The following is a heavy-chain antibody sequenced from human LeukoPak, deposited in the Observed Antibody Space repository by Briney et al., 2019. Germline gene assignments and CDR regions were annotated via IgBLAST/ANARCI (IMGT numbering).Heavy chain of an antibody. D-gene: IGHD1-1*01. Sequence: SETLSLTCTVSGGSISSYYWSWIRQPPGKGLEWIGYTYYSGSTNYNPSLKSRVTISVDTSKNQFSLKLSSVTAADTAVYYCARRDRLEPLDVWGQGTTVPVSS. V-gene: IGHV4-59*08. CDR3: ARRDRLEPLDV. CDR2: TYYSGST. J-gene: IGHJ6*02. CDR1: GGSISSYY.